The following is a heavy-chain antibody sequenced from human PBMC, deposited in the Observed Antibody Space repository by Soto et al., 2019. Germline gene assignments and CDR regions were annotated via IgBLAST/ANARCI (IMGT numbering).Heavy chain of an antibody. Sequence: SETLSLTCAVYGGSFSGYYWSWIRQPPGKGLEWIGEINHSGSTNYNPSLKSRVTISVDTSKNQFSLKLSSVTAADTAVYYCARGAMRDYIWGSYRPTRYYFDYWGQGTLVTVSS. CDR3: ARGAMRDYIWGSYRPTRYYFDY. V-gene: IGHV4-34*01. CDR2: INHSGST. CDR1: GGSFSGYY. J-gene: IGHJ4*02. D-gene: IGHD3-16*02.